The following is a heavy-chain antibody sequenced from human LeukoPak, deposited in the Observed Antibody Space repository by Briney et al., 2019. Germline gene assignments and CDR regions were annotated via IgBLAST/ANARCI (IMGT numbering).Heavy chain of an antibody. Sequence: SETLSLTCTVSGRSISSYYWSWLRQPPGKGLEWLGYIYYSGCTNHNPSLKSRVTISVATSKNQFSLKLSSVTAADTAVYYCARDPGLPYRGYSGYGEFDLWGQGTRVTVSS. V-gene: IGHV4-59*01. D-gene: IGHD5-12*01. CDR3: ARDPGLPYRGYSGYGEFDL. J-gene: IGHJ5*02. CDR2: IYYSGCT. CDR1: GRSISSYY.